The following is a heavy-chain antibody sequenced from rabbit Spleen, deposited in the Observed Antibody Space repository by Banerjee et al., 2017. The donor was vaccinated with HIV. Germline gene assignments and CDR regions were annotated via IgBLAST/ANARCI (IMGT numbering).Heavy chain of an antibody. CDR1: GFSFSSNW. CDR3: ARDLPTVIGWNLNL. J-gene: IGHJ4*01. V-gene: IGHV1S45*01. Sequence: LEESGGGLVKPGGTLTLTCTVSGFSFSSNWICWVRQAPGKGLEWIACINTITGKSVYASWAKGRFIMSRTSSTTVTLQMTSLTVADTATYFCARDLPTVIGWNLNLWGPGTLVTVS. CDR2: INTITGKS. D-gene: IGHD2-1*01.